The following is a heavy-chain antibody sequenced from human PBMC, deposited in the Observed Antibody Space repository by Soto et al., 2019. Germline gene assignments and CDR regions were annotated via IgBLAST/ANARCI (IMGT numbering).Heavy chain of an antibody. CDR3: ARAYSGRLPRRADYYFAMDV. V-gene: IGHV3-13*05. J-gene: IGHJ6*02. CDR1: GFTFSAYD. D-gene: IGHD2-15*01. CDR2: IGAADDP. Sequence: GGSLRLSCAASGFTFSAYDMHWVRQTTGKGLEWVSAIGAADDPYYLGSVKGRFTISRENAKNSLYLQMNSLRAEDTAVYYCARAYSGRLPRRADYYFAMDVWGQGTTVTVSS.